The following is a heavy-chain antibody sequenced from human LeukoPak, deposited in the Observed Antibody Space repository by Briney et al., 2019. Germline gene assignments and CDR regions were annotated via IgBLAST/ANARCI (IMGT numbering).Heavy chain of an antibody. V-gene: IGHV2-5*02. Sequence: SGPTLVKPTQTLTQTCTFSGFSLNTSGVGVGWIRQPPGKPLEWLALIYWDDDKRYSPSLKSRLTISKDTSKNQLVLTMTNMDTVDTATYFCAHRENYRSGTYRVFYFDCWGQGTLVTAAS. D-gene: IGHD3-10*01. CDR2: IYWDDDK. J-gene: IGHJ4*02. CDR3: AHRENYRSGTYRVFYFDC. CDR1: GFSLNTSGVG.